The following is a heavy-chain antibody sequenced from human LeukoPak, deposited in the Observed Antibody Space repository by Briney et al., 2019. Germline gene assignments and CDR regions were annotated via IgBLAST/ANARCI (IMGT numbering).Heavy chain of an antibody. V-gene: IGHV4-31*03. CDR3: ARGRLWFGEYYFDY. J-gene: IGHJ4*02. D-gene: IGHD3-10*01. CDR1: GGSISSGGYY. CDR2: IYYSGST. Sequence: SETLSLTCTVSGGSISSGGYYWSWIRQHPGKGPEWIGYIYYSGSTYYNPSLKSRVTISVDTSKNQFSLKLSSVTAADTAVYYCARGRLWFGEYYFDYWGQGTLVTVSS.